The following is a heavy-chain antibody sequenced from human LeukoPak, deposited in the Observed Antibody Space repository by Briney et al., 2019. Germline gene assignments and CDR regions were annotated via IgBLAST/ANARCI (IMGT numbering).Heavy chain of an antibody. CDR3: ARGKRHCSSTSCYEMAPFDY. D-gene: IGHD2-2*01. J-gene: IGHJ4*02. Sequence: GSLRLSCAASGFTFSSYAMSWIRQPPGKGLEWIGEINHSGSTNYNPSLKSRVTISVDTSKNQFSLKLSSVTAADTAVYYCARGKRHCSSTSCYEMAPFDYWGQGTLVTVSS. V-gene: IGHV4-34*01. CDR1: GFTFSSYA. CDR2: INHSGST.